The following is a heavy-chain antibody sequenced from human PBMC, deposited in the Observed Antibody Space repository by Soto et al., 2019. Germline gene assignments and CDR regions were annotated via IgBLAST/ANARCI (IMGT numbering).Heavy chain of an antibody. CDR2: VYYTGST. CDR1: GGSMSGYY. J-gene: IGHJ4*02. D-gene: IGHD6-6*01. V-gene: IGHV4-59*01. CDR3: ARSIAVPSSHIDH. Sequence: SETLSLTCRVSGGSMSGYYWSWIRQAPGKGLEWIGYVYYTGSTTYNPSLQSRVTISVDTSNKQFSLSLTLATAADTAVYFCARSIAVPSSHIDHWGQGIRVTVSS.